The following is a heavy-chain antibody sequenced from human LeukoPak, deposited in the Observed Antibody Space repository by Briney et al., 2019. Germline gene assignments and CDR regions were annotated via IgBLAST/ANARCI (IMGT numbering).Heavy chain of an antibody. V-gene: IGHV3-21*06. D-gene: IGHD2-15*01. Sequence: GDSLRLSCRGSGFTFSDHAMAWVRQAPGKGLEWVSSIASNNDYRYSADALRGRFTISRDNAKNSLFLQMNSLRPDDTAIYYCARKSLVVGTNAFDIWGQGTMVTVSS. CDR2: IASNNDYR. CDR1: GFTFSDHA. J-gene: IGHJ3*02. CDR3: ARKSLVVGTNAFDI.